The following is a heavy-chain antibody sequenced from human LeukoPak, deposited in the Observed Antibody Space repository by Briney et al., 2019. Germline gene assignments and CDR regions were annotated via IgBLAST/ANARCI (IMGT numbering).Heavy chain of an antibody. CDR3: ARGVITFGGVIVPNAFDI. CDR2: IFPIFGTA. CDR1: GGTFSSYA. J-gene: IGHJ3*02. Sequence: GASVKVSCKASGGTFSSYAISWVRQAPGQGLEWMGGIFPIFGTANYAQKFQGRVTITTDESTSTAYMELSSLRSEDTAVYYCARGVITFGGVIVPNAFDIWGQGTMVTVSS. V-gene: IGHV1-69*05. D-gene: IGHD3-16*02.